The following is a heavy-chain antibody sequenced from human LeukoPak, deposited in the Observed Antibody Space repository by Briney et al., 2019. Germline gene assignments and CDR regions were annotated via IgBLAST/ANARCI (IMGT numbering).Heavy chain of an antibody. Sequence: GGSLRLSCAASGFTFSSYGMHWVRQAPGKGLEWVAFIRYDGSNKYYADSVKGRFTISRDNSKNTLYLQMNSLRAEDTAVYYCAKDSSSSSRYFQHWGQGTLVTVSS. V-gene: IGHV3-30*02. D-gene: IGHD6-6*01. J-gene: IGHJ1*01. CDR3: AKDSSSSSRYFQH. CDR2: IRYDGSNK. CDR1: GFTFSSYG.